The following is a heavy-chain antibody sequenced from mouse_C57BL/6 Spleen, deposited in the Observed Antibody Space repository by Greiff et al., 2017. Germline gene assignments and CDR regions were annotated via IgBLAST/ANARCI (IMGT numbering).Heavy chain of an antibody. J-gene: IGHJ2*01. V-gene: IGHV1-15*01. D-gene: IGHD1-1*01. CDR3: TQKGIITTVVEDY. Sequence: VQLVESGAELVRPGASVTLSCKASGYTFTDYEMHWVKQTPVHGLEWIGAIDPETGGTAYNQKFKGKAILTADKSSSTAYMELRSLTSEDSAVYYCTQKGIITTVVEDYWGQGTTLTVSS. CDR1: GYTFTDYE. CDR2: IDPETGGT.